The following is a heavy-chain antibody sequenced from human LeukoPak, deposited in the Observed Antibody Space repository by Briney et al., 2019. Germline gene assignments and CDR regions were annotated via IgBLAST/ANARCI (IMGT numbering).Heavy chain of an antibody. CDR1: GFTFSSYA. J-gene: IGHJ4*02. CDR3: ARDLSSSSGWFLYYFDY. V-gene: IGHV3-23*01. Sequence: GGSLRLSCAASGFTFSSYAMSWVRQAPGKGLEWVSAISGSGGSTYYADSVKGRFTISRDNSKNTLYLQMNSLRAEDTAVYYCARDLSSSSGWFLYYFDYWGQGTLVTVSS. CDR2: ISGSGGST. D-gene: IGHD6-19*01.